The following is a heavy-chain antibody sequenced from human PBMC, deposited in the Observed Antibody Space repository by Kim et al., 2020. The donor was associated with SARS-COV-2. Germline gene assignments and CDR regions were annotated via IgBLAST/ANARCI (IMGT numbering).Heavy chain of an antibody. D-gene: IGHD3-9*01. J-gene: IGHJ4*02. CDR2: STI. CDR3: LVAYGRFDY. Sequence: STIYYADSVKGRFTISRDNAKNSLYLQMNSLRDEDTAVYYCLVAYGRFDYWGQGTLVTVSS. V-gene: IGHV3-48*02.